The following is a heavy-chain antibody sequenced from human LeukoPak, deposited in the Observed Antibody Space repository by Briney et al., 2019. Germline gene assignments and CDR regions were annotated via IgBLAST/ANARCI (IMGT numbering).Heavy chain of an antibody. CDR3: ARDTKGDFWSGYGVRYYYYMDV. V-gene: IGHV3-30*04. J-gene: IGHJ6*03. CDR2: ISYDGSNK. D-gene: IGHD3-3*01. CDR1: GFTFSSYA. Sequence: PGGSLRLSCAASGFTFSSYAMHWVRQAPGKGLEWVAVISYDGSNKYYADSVKGRFTISRDNSKNTLYLQMNSLRAEDTAVYYCARDTKGDFWSGYGVRYYYYMDVWGKGTTVTVSS.